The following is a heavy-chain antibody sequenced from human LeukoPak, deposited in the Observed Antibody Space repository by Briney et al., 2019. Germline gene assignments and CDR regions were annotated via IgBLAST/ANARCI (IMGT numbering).Heavy chain of an antibody. V-gene: IGHV4-39*07. D-gene: IGHD5-12*01. CDR3: ARASRLGWLRFGRGFDY. Sequence: PSETLSLTCTVSGGSISSSSYYWGWIRQPPGKGLEWIGSIYYSGSTYYNPSLKSRVTISVDTPKNQFSLKLSSVTAADTAVYYCARASRLGWLRFGRGFDYWGQGTLVTVSS. CDR2: IYYSGST. CDR1: GGSISSSSYY. J-gene: IGHJ4*02.